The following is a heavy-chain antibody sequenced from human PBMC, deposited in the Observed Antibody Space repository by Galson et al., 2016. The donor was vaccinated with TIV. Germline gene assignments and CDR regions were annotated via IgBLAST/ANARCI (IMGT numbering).Heavy chain of an antibody. CDR3: ARIVYGSSAFDV. V-gene: IGHV1-2*04. CDR1: GYTFTGNY. CDR2: INPKSGDT. Sequence: SVKVSCKASGYTFTGNYMHWVRQAPGQGLEWMGWINPKSGDTSYAQKLQDWVNMTRDMSISTVYMELSRLRSDDTAVYYCARIVYGSSAFDVWGPGPTVTVSS. D-gene: IGHD4-17*01. J-gene: IGHJ6*02.